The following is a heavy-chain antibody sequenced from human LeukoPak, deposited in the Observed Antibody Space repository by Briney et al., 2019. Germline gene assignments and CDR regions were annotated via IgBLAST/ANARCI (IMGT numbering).Heavy chain of an antibody. CDR3: ASHWYFDVLCGPTNIWFDP. J-gene: IGHJ5*02. V-gene: IGHV4-59*08. Sequence: SETLSLTCTVSGGSISSYYWSWIRQPPGKGLEWIGYIYYSGSTNYNPSLKSRVTISVDTSKNQFSLKLSSVTAADTAVYYCASHWYFDVLCGPTNIWFDPWGRGTLVTVSS. CDR1: GGSISSYY. D-gene: IGHD3-3*01. CDR2: IYYSGST.